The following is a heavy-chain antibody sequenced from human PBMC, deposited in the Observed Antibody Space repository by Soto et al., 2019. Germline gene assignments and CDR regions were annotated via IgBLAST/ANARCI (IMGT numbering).Heavy chain of an antibody. CDR3: ARRFWAHDDAFDI. CDR1: GYSFTRYW. J-gene: IGHJ3*02. CDR2: IYPGDSDT. Sequence: LGESLKLSCTGSGYSFTRYWIGWARQMPGKGLEWMGIIYPGDSDTRYSPPFQGQVTISADKSISTAYLQWSSLKASDTAMYYCARRFWAHDDAFDIWGQGTMVTVSS. V-gene: IGHV5-51*01. D-gene: IGHD3-16*01.